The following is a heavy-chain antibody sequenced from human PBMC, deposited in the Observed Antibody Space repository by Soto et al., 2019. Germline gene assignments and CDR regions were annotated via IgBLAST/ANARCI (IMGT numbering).Heavy chain of an antibody. Sequence: PGGSLRLSCTASGFSFGDYALGWIRQAPGKGLEWVGFIKSKAFGGTTEYAASVKGRFTISRDDSKSIAYLQMNSLKTEDTALYYCAGRYCSGGSCWFNWFDPWGQGTLVTVSS. CDR2: IKSKAFGGTT. CDR3: AGRYCSGGSCWFNWFDP. J-gene: IGHJ5*02. V-gene: IGHV3-49*03. CDR1: GFSFGDYA. D-gene: IGHD2-15*01.